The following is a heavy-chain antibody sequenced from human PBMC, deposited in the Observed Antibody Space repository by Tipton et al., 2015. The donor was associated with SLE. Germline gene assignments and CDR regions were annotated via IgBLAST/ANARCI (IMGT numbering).Heavy chain of an antibody. CDR1: GYSISSGYY. J-gene: IGHJ4*02. D-gene: IGHD3-3*01. CDR3: ARTRYDFWSGYCDY. CDR2: IYHSGST. V-gene: IGHV4-38-2*01. Sequence: TLSLTCAVSGYSISSGYYWGWIRQPPGKGLEWIGSIYHSGSTHYNPSLKSRVTISVDTSKNQFSLKLSSVTAADTAVYYCARTRYDFWSGYCDYWGQGTLVTVSS.